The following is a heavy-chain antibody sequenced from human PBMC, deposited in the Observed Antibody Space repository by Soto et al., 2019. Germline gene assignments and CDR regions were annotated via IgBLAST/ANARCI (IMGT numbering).Heavy chain of an antibody. V-gene: IGHV3-33*01. CDR3: ARDRWYYDFWSGMGPTGYYYGMDV. D-gene: IGHD3-3*01. CDR1: GFTFSSYG. CDR2: IWYDGSNK. J-gene: IGHJ6*02. Sequence: PGGSLRLSCAASGFTFSSYGVHWVRQAPGKGLEWVAVIWYDGSNKYYADSVKGRFTISRDNSKNTLYLQMNSLRAEDTAVYYCARDRWYYDFWSGMGPTGYYYGMDVWGQGTTVTVSS.